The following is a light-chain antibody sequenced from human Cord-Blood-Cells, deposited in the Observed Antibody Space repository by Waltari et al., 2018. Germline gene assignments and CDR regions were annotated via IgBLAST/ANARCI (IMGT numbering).Light chain of an antibody. V-gene: IGLV2-11*01. CDR3: CSYAGSYPLV. Sequence: QSALTQPRSVSGSPGQSVTISCTGTSSDVGGYHYVSWYQQHPGKAPKLMIYDVSKRPSGVPDRFSGSKSGNTASLTISGLQAEDEADYYCCSYAGSYPLVFGGGTKLTVL. J-gene: IGLJ3*02. CDR2: DVS. CDR1: SSDVGGYHY.